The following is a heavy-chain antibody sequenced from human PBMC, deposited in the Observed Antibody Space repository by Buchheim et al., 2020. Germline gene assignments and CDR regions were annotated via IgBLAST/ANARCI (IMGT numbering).Heavy chain of an antibody. CDR3: ARGLEVMGYNYYMDV. J-gene: IGHJ6*03. D-gene: IGHD5-24*01. Sequence: QVQLQQWGAGLLKPSETLSLTCAVYGGSFSGYYWSWIRQPPGKGLEWIGEINHSGSTNYNPSLKRRVPTSVDTSKNQFSLKLSSVTAADTAVYYCARGLEVMGYNYYMDVWGKGTT. V-gene: IGHV4-34*01. CDR2: INHSGST. CDR1: GGSFSGYY.